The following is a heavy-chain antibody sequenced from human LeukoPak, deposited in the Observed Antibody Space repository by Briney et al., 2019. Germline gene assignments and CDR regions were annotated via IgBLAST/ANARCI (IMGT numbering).Heavy chain of an antibody. CDR1: GYSFTSYW. CDR3: TRHGDMDLAGHFQY. CDR2: VYPSDSDT. V-gene: IGHV5-51*01. Sequence: GDSLTISCATSGYSFTSYWIAWVRQKPGQGLEWIGIVYPSDSDTGYTSSYQRHVTFAVDTTSKTSYWQWSSPDASASAKYYGTRHGDMDLAGHFQYWGQGTLLTVSS. J-gene: IGHJ1*01. D-gene: IGHD7-27*01.